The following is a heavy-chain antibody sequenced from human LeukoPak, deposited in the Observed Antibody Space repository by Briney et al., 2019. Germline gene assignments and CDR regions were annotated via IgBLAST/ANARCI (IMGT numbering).Heavy chain of an antibody. D-gene: IGHD3-22*01. CDR3: ARSMIVVVRPDAFDI. Sequence: SETLSLTCTVSGGSISNYYWTWIRQTPGKGLEWIGYIYSNGNTKYNPSLKSRVTISVDTSKNQFSLKLSSVTAADTAVYYCARSMIVVVRPDAFDIWGQGTMVTVSS. CDR2: IYSNGNT. V-gene: IGHV4-59*08. CDR1: GGSISNYY. J-gene: IGHJ3*02.